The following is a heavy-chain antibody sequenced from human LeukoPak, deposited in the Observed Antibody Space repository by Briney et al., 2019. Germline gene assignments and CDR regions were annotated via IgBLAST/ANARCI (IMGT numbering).Heavy chain of an antibody. D-gene: IGHD3-9*01. CDR2: MNPDSGDT. Sequence: ASVKVSCKASGYTFTTYDMTWVRQATGQGLEWMGWMNPDSGDTRYAQKFQGRVTMTRDTSISTAYMELSSLGSEDTAIYYCARGLGDYNTDWFPVSGYWGQGTLVTVPS. V-gene: IGHV1-8*01. CDR3: ARGLGDYNTDWFPVSGY. CDR1: GYTFTTYD. J-gene: IGHJ4*02.